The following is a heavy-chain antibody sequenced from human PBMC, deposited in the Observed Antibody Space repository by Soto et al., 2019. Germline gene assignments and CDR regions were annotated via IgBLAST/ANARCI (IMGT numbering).Heavy chain of an antibody. CDR2: ISYDGRSK. CDR3: AKDPEAFWPGYYTDYYFDY. J-gene: IGHJ4*02. CDR1: GFTFSNSG. V-gene: IGHV3-30*18. Sequence: QVQLVESGGGVVQPGRSLRLSCAASGFTFSNSGMHWVRQAPGKGLEWVAVISYDGRSKYYADSVKGRLTISRDNSKNTVFLQMNSLSAEDTAVYYCAKDPEAFWPGYYTDYYFDYWGQGTLVTVSS. D-gene: IGHD3-3*01.